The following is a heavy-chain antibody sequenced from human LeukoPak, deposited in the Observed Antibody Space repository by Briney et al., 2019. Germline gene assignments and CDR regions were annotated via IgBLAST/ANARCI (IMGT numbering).Heavy chain of an antibody. V-gene: IGHV1-2*02. Sequence: ASVKVSCKASGYTFTDYNMHWVRQAPGQGLEWMGWITPNSGGTNYAQNFQGRVIMTRDTSISTGYVEMSGLRSDDTAVYYCARVVPMVRGVIGPIPFDCWGQGTLVTVSS. D-gene: IGHD3-10*01. CDR1: GYTFTDYN. CDR2: ITPNSGGT. CDR3: ARVVPMVRGVIGPIPFDC. J-gene: IGHJ4*02.